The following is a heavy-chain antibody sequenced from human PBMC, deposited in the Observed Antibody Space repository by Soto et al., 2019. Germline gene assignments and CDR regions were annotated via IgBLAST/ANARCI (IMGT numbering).Heavy chain of an antibody. CDR1: GYTFTSYY. CDR3: ARGGDAIFHLYYYYGMDV. Sequence: GASVKVSCKASGYTFTSYYMQWVRQAPGQGLEWMGIINPSGGSTSYAQKFQGRVTMTRDTSTSTVYMELSSLRSEDTAVYYCARGGDAIFHLYYYYGMDVGGQGTTVTVSS. V-gene: IGHV1-46*01. D-gene: IGHD3-3*01. CDR2: INPSGGST. J-gene: IGHJ6*02.